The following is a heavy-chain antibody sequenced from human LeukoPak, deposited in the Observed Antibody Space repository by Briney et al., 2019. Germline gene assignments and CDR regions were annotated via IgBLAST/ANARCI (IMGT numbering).Heavy chain of an antibody. J-gene: IGHJ4*02. D-gene: IGHD6-13*01. Sequence: SQTLSLTCAISGDSVSSNSAAWNWFRQSPSRGLEWLGRTYYRSKWYNDYAVPVKGRITINADTSKNHFSLQLNSVTPEDTAVYYCARASAGTFGNWGQGTLVTVSS. V-gene: IGHV6-1*01. CDR2: TYYRSKWYN. CDR1: GDSVSSNSAA. CDR3: ARASAGTFGN.